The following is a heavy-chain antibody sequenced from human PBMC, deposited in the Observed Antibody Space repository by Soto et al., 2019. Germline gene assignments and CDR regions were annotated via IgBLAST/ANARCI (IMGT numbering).Heavy chain of an antibody. J-gene: IGHJ6*02. CDR1: GGSVSSGSYY. V-gene: IGHV4-61*01. Sequence: SETLSLTCTVSGGSVSSGSYYWSWIRQPPGKGLEWIGYIYYSGSTNYNPSLKSRVTISVDTSKNQFSLKLSSVTAADTAVYYCARGGQGSGSYYYYGMDVCGQGTTVTVSS. CDR2: IYYSGST. CDR3: ARGGQGSGSYYYYGMDV. D-gene: IGHD3-10*01.